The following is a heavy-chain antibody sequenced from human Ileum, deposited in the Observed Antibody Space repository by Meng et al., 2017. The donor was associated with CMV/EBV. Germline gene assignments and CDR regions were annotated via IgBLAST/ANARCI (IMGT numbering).Heavy chain of an antibody. CDR1: GFTLISYS. J-gene: IGHJ6*02. CDR2: ISSGSSYI. Sequence: GSLRLSCAVSGFTLISYSMNWVRQAPGRGLEWVSSISSGSSYIYYPDSLRGRFTISRDNDNNSAYLQINSLGAEDTAVYYCTRDYGNEAPDDYYGMDVWGQGTTVTVSS. V-gene: IGHV3-21*01. CDR3: TRDYGNEAPDDYYGMDV. D-gene: IGHD1-1*01.